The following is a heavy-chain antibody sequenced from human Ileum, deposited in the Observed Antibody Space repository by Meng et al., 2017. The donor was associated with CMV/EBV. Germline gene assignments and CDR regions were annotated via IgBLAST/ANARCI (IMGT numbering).Heavy chain of an antibody. CDR3: TKGGVYSSSWGDY. V-gene: IGHV3-23*01. D-gene: IGHD6-13*01. Sequence: GESLISWAASGFTFSSYAMSWVRQAPGKGLEWVAAISGSGGSTYYADSVKGRFTVSRDNSKNTLYLQMDSLRAEDTAVYYCTKGGVYSSSWGDYWGQGTLVTVSS. CDR2: ISGSGGST. CDR1: GFTFSSYA. J-gene: IGHJ4*02.